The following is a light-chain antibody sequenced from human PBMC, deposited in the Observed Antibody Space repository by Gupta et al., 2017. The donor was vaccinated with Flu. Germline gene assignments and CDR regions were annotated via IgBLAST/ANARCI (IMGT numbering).Light chain of an antibody. CDR2: VVS. CDR1: TSDGGGYDY. V-gene: IGLV2-14*01. Sequence: QSALTQPASVSGSPGQSITISCTGTTSDGGGYDYVSWYQQHPGTAPKLIIYVVSNRPSGVSNRFSGSKSGNTASLTISGLQAEDEADYYCTSYTTSNTWVFGGGTKLTVL. J-gene: IGLJ3*02. CDR3: TSYTTSNTWV.